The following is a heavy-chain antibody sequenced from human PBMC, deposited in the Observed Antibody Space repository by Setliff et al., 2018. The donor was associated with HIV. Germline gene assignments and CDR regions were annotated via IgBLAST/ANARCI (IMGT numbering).Heavy chain of an antibody. D-gene: IGHD3-10*01. Sequence: GSLRLSCATSGFTFDSYSIIWVRQAPGKGLEWVSYISGLGGGTIYYADSVRGRFTISRDDAEKSVYLQMNSLRAEDTAVYYCASVLRYYGSGSYPFGYWGQGTLVTVSS. CDR3: ASVLRYYGSGSYPFGY. CDR1: GFTFDSYS. J-gene: IGHJ4*02. CDR2: ISGLGGGTI. V-gene: IGHV3-48*01.